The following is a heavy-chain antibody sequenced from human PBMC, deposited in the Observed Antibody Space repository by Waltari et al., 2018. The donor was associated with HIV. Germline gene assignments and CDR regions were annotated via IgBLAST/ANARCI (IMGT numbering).Heavy chain of an antibody. D-gene: IGHD5-12*01. Sequence: EVQLVESGGGLVQPGGSLRLSCAASAFPFSSYYMHWVRQAPGKGLVWVSRINTDGSRTRYADSVKGRFTISRDNAKNTLYLQMSSLRAEDTAVYYCTRLGGSNEGDYWGQGTLVTVSS. V-gene: IGHV3-74*01. J-gene: IGHJ4*02. CDR2: INTDGSRT. CDR3: TRLGGSNEGDY. CDR1: AFPFSSYY.